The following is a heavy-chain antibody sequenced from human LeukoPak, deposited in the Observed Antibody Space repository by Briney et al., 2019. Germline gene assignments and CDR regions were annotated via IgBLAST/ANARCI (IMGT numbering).Heavy chain of an antibody. CDR1: GFTFSSRL. J-gene: IGHJ4*02. D-gene: IGHD3-22*01. V-gene: IGHV3-74*01. Sequence: PGGFLRLSCAVSGFTFSSRLMHWVRQAPGKGLVWVALIKDDGTTNYADSVRGRFTASRDDAKNTVYLQMSSLRADDTAVYYCHPLSYVSNWGQGTLVTVSA. CDR3: HPLSYVSN. CDR2: IKDDGTT.